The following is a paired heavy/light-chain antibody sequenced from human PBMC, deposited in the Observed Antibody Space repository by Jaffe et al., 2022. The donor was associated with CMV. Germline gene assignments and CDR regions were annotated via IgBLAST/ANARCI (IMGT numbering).Light chain of an antibody. Sequence: EIVLTQSPGTLSLSPGERATLSCRASQSVSSSYLAWYQQKPGQAPRLLIYGASSRATGIPDRFSGSGSGTDFTLTISRLEPEDFAVYYCQQYGSSPFGQGTRLEIK. V-gene: IGKV3-20*01. CDR2: GAS. CDR1: QSVSSSY. J-gene: IGKJ5*01. CDR3: QQYGSSP.
Heavy chain of an antibody. CDR2: IIPILGIA. CDR1: GGTFSSYA. Sequence: QVQLVQSGAEVKKPGSSVKVSCKASGGTFSSYAISWVRQAPGQGLEWMGRIIPILGIANYAQKFQGRVTITADKSTSTAYMELSSLRSEDTAVYYCARLSRLYGSGSYYPDYWGQGTLVTVSS. J-gene: IGHJ4*02. CDR3: ARLSRLYGSGSYYPDY. D-gene: IGHD3-10*01. V-gene: IGHV1-69*09.